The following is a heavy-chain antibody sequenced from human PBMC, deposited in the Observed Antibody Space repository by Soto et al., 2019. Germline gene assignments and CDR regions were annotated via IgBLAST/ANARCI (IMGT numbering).Heavy chain of an antibody. CDR2: ISGGGGGA. V-gene: IGHV3-23*01. CDR3: VKALNESDPSNNYHWFDP. J-gene: IGHJ5*02. D-gene: IGHD4-4*01. CDR1: GFTFNNYA. Sequence: GGSLRLSCVGSGFTFNNYAMSWVRQAPGKGLEWVSAISGGGGGAEQANSVKGRFTISRDNSKNTLYLQMNSLRAEDTAIYYCVKALNESDPSNNYHWFDPWGQGTPVTVSS.